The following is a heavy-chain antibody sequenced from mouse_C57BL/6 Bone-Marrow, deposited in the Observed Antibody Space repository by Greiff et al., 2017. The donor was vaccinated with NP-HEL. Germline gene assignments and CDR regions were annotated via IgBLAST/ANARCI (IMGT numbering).Heavy chain of an antibody. J-gene: IGHJ1*03. D-gene: IGHD1-1*01. CDR3: AGSKDWYFDV. CDR2: IYPGSGST. Sequence: VQLQQPGAELVKPGASVKMSCKASGYTFISYWITWVKQRPGQGLEWIGDIYPGSGSTNYNEKFKSKATLTVDTSSSTAYMQLSSLTSEDSAVYYCAGSKDWYFDVWGTGTTVTVSS. V-gene: IGHV1-55*01. CDR1: GYTFISYW.